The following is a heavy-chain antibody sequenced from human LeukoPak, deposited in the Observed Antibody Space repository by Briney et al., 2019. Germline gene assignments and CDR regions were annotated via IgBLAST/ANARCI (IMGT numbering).Heavy chain of an antibody. CDR2: IYTSGST. CDR1: GGSISSYY. V-gene: IGHV4-4*07. Sequence: SETLSLTCTVSGGSISSYYWSWIRQPAGKGLEWIGRIYTSGSTNYNPSLKSRVTMSVDTTRKRFSLRLTSESAADTGVYYCARGGGGAKAFYFDYWSQGSLVTVSS. J-gene: IGHJ4*02. CDR3: ARGGGGAKAFYFDY. D-gene: IGHD1-26*01.